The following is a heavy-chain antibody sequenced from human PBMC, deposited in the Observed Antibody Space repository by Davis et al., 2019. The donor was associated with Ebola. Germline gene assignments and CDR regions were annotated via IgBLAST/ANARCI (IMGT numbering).Heavy chain of an antibody. J-gene: IGHJ4*02. CDR3: ARGPSTGNSFSY. D-gene: IGHD6-13*01. Sequence: PGESLKISCAASGFTFSIYNMNWVRQAPGKGLEWIAFISATGSSMYYADSVKGRFTISRDNAKISLYLQMNSLRDEDTAVYYCARGPSTGNSFSYWGQGTLVTVSS. CDR1: GFTFSIYN. CDR2: ISATGSSM. V-gene: IGHV3-48*02.